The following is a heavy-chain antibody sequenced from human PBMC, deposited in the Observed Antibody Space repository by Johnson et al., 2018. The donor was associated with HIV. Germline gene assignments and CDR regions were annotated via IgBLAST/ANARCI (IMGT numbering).Heavy chain of an antibody. CDR3: TTLYYNFWSGYYGESFDI. J-gene: IGHJ3*02. CDR2: ISGSGGST. D-gene: IGHD3-3*01. CDR1: GFTFSSYA. Sequence: VQLVESGGGLVQPGGSLRLSCAASGFTFSSYAMSWVRQAPGKGLEWVSAISGSGGSTFYADSVKGRFTISRDNSKNTLYLQMNSLKIEDTAVYYCTTLYYNFWSGYYGESFDIWGQGTMVTVSS. V-gene: IGHV3-23*04.